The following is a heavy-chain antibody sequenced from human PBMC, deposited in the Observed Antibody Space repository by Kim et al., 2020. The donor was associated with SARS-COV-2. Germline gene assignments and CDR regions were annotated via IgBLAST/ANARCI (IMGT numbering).Heavy chain of an antibody. CDR2: ISSSSSTI. D-gene: IGHD3-22*01. CDR3: ARDHYYDSSGYYLVFGEYFQH. V-gene: IGHV3-48*02. J-gene: IGHJ1*01. CDR1: GFTFSSYS. Sequence: GGSLRLSCAASGFTFSSYSMNWVRQAPGKGLEWVSYISSSSSTIYYADSVKGRFTISRDNAKNSLYLQMNSLRDEDTAVYCCARDHYYDSSGYYLVFGEYFQHWGQGTLVTVSS.